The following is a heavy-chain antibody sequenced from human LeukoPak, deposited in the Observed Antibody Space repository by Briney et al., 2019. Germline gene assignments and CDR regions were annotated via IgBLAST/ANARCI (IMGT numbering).Heavy chain of an antibody. V-gene: IGHV1-18*01. CDR3: ASALEYYYDSSGYSDDY. D-gene: IGHD3-22*01. CDR1: GYTFTSYG. CDR2: ISAYNGNT. Sequence: ASVKVSCKASGYTFTSYGISWVRQAPGQGLEWMGWISAYNGNTNYAQKFQGRVTITADESTSTAYMELSSLRSEDTAVYYCASALEYYYDSSGYSDDYWGQGTLVTVSS. J-gene: IGHJ4*02.